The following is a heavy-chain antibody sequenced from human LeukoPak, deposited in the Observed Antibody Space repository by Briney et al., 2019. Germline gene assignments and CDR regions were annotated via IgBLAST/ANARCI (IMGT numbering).Heavy chain of an antibody. V-gene: IGHV3-21*01. CDR2: ISSSSSYI. D-gene: IGHD3-22*01. Sequence: GGSLRLSCAASGLTFSSYSMNWVRQAPGKGLEWVSSISSSSSYIYYADSVKGRFTISRDNAKNSLYLQMNSLRAEDTAVYYCALSSGYYSGYFDYWGQGTLVTVSS. J-gene: IGHJ4*02. CDR3: ALSSGYYSGYFDY. CDR1: GLTFSSYS.